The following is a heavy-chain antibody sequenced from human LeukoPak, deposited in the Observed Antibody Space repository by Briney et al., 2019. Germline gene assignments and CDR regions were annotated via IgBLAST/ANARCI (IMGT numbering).Heavy chain of an antibody. Sequence: PSETLSLTCTVSGGSISSYYWSWIRQPAGKGLEWIGRIYTSGSTDYNASLKSRVSMSVDTSKNQFSLKLSSVTAADTAVFYCARENSGSYREFDYWGQGTLVTVSS. CDR2: IYTSGST. CDR3: ARENSGSYREFDY. J-gene: IGHJ4*02. V-gene: IGHV4-4*07. D-gene: IGHD1-26*01. CDR1: GGSISSYY.